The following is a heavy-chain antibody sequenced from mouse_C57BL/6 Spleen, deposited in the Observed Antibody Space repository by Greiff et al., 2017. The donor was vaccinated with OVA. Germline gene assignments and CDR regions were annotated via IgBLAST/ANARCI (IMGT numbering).Heavy chain of an antibody. D-gene: IGHD1-1*01. CDR3: ARDTTVVAYWYFDV. V-gene: IGHV5-4*01. Sequence: EVKLVESGGGLVKPGGSLKLSCAASGFTFSSYAMSWVRQTPEKRLEWVATISDGGSYTYYPDNVKGRFTISRDNAKNNLYLQMRHLKSEDTAMYYCARDTTVVAYWYFDVWGTGTTVTVSS. CDR2: ISDGGSYT. J-gene: IGHJ1*03. CDR1: GFTFSSYA.